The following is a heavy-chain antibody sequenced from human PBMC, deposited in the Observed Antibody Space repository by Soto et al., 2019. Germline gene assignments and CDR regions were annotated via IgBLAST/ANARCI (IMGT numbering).Heavy chain of an antibody. CDR3: ASFSYDFWSGFSYYYYGMDV. V-gene: IGHV3-48*03. Sequence: PGGSLRLSCAASGFTFSSYEMNWVRQAPGKGLEWVSYISSSGSTIYYADSVKGRFTISRDNAKNSLYLQMNSLRAEDTAVYYCASFSYDFWSGFSYYYYGMDVWGQGTTVTVS. CDR1: GFTFSSYE. J-gene: IGHJ6*02. D-gene: IGHD3-3*01. CDR2: ISSSGSTI.